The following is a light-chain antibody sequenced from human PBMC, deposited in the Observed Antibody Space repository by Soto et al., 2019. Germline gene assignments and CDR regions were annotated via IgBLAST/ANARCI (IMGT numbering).Light chain of an antibody. Sequence: QSVLTQPPSASGTPGQRDTISCSGSSSNVGSYTVYWYQQLPGTAPKVLIYSGNRRPSGVPARFSGSKSGTSASLAISGLQSEDEADYYCAAWDDSLNGVVFGGGTKLTVL. CDR3: AAWDDSLNGVV. CDR1: SSNVGSYT. V-gene: IGLV1-44*01. CDR2: SGN. J-gene: IGLJ2*01.